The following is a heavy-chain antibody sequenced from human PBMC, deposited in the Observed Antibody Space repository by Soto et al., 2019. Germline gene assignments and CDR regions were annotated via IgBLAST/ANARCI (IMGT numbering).Heavy chain of an antibody. CDR2: INVGDDMT. CDR3: ARAKYDYIWGSYHPFDQ. Sequence: QVQLVQSGAEVKKPGASVRLSCKVSGKSFDNFAVHWVRQTPGQRPEWMGRINVGDDMTKYSEKFQGRVIVSYDTSATTAYMELRALSSEDTAVYYCARAKYDYIWGSYHPFDQWAQGAQVTVAS. D-gene: IGHD3-16*02. V-gene: IGHV1-3*01. CDR1: GKSFDNFA. J-gene: IGHJ4*02.